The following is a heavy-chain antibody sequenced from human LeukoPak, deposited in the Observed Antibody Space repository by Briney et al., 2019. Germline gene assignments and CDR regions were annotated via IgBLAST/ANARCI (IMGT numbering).Heavy chain of an antibody. Sequence: SETLSLTCTVSGGSISSYYWSWIRQPPGKGLEWIGYIYYSGSTNYNPSLKSRVTISVDTSKNQFSLKVSSVTAADTAVYYCARAGGGDTAMVTDYWGQGTLVTVSS. D-gene: IGHD5-18*01. CDR3: ARAGGGDTAMVTDY. CDR2: IYYSGST. V-gene: IGHV4-59*01. CDR1: GGSISSYY. J-gene: IGHJ4*02.